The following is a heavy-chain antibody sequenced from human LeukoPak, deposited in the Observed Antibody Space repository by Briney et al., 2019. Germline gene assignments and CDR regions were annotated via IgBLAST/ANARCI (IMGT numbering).Heavy chain of an antibody. J-gene: IGHJ4*02. D-gene: IGHD3/OR15-3a*01. Sequence: SETLSLTRTVSGGSISSGDYYWSWIRQPPGKGLEWIGYIYYSGSTYYNPSLKSRVTISVDTSKNQFSLKLSSVTAADTAVYYCARDDFSAGQTLDYWGQGTLVTVSS. CDR3: ARDDFSAGQTLDY. CDR2: IYYSGST. V-gene: IGHV4-30-4*01. CDR1: GGSISSGDYY.